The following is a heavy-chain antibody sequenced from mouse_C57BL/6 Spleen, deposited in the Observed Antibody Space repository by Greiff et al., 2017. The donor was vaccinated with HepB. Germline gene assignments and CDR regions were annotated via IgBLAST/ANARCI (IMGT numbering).Heavy chain of an antibody. V-gene: IGHV1-61*01. Sequence: QVQLKQPGAELVRPGSSVKLSCKASGYTFTSYWMDWVKQRPGQGLEWIGNIYPSDSETHYNQKFKDKATLTVDKSSSTAYMQLSSLTSEDSAVYYCARSKGYGYDSEAWFAYWGQGTLVTVSA. J-gene: IGHJ3*01. CDR3: ARSKGYGYDSEAWFAY. D-gene: IGHD2-2*01. CDR1: GYTFTSYW. CDR2: IYPSDSET.